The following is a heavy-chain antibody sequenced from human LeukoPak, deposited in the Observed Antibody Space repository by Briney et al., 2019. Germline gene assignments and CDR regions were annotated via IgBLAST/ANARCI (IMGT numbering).Heavy chain of an antibody. Sequence: PSQTLSLTCAVSGGSISSGGYSWSWIRQPPGKGLEWIGYIYYSGSTNYNTSLESRVTISVDTSKNQFSLKLSSVTAADTAVYYCASARFRSSWYFFDHWGQGTLVTVSS. D-gene: IGHD6-13*01. CDR3: ASARFRSSWYFFDH. CDR2: IYYSGST. V-gene: IGHV4-30-4*07. J-gene: IGHJ4*02. CDR1: GGSISSGGYS.